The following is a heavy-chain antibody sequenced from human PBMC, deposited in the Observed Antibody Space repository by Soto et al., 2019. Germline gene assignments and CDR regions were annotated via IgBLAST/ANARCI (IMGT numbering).Heavy chain of an antibody. V-gene: IGHV3-30*18. Sequence: QVQLVESGGGVVQPGRSLRLSCAASGFTFSSYGMHWVRQAPGKGLEWVAVISYDGSNKYYADSVKGRFTISRDNSKNXRXMXLNSLGAGDTAVYYCAKGHAIVLVTAAVNYYYGMDVWGQGTTVAVSS. CDR1: GFTFSSYG. J-gene: IGHJ6*02. D-gene: IGHD2-2*01. CDR2: ISYDGSNK. CDR3: AKGHAIVLVTAAVNYYYGMDV.